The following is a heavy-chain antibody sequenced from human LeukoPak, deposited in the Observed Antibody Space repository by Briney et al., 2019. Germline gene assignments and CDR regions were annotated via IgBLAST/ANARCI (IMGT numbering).Heavy chain of an antibody. V-gene: IGHV4-39*07. CDR2: IYYSGST. CDR1: GGSISSSSYY. CDR3: ARTKYGDLDY. J-gene: IGHJ4*02. D-gene: IGHD4-17*01. Sequence: PSETLSLTCTVSGGSISSSSYYWGWIRQPPGKGLEWIGSIYYSGSTYYNPSLKSRVTISVDTSKNQFSLKLSSVTAADTAVYYCARTKYGDLDYWGQGTLVTVSS.